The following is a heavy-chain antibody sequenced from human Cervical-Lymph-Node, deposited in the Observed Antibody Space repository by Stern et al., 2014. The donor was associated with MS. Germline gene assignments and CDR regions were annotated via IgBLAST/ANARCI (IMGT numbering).Heavy chain of an antibody. CDR2: IYYTGSP. J-gene: IGHJ4*02. CDR3: ARLAASSSGPFDY. CDR1: GTSTIRNY. Sequence: VQLVQSGPGLVKPSETLSLTCSVSGTSTIRNYWSWFPQSPGKGLEWIGNIYYTGSPNYNPSLKSRVSMSVDTSKNQFSVKVTSVTAADTAVYYCARLAASSSGPFDYWGQGTLVTVSS. V-gene: IGHV4-59*01. D-gene: IGHD3-22*01.